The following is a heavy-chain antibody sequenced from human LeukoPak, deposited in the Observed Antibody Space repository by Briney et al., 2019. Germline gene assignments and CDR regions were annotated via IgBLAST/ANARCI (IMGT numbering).Heavy chain of an antibody. CDR3: TKDYCGKFCSAV. CDR2: ISGSGGST. Sequence: GGSLRLSCAASGFTFSSYDMHWVRQATGKGLEWVSAISGSGGSTYYADSVKGRFTISRDNSKNTLYPQMNSLRAEDTAKYYCTKDYCGKFCSAVWGQGTTVTVSS. J-gene: IGHJ6*02. V-gene: IGHV3-23*01. CDR1: GFTFSSYD. D-gene: IGHD3-9*01.